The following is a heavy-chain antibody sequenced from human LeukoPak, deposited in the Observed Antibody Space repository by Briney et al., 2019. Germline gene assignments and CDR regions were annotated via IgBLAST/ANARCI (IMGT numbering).Heavy chain of an antibody. CDR2: ISGSGGST. CDR3: AKWQFEQLGRGAFDI. CDR1: GFTFSSYA. D-gene: IGHD6-6*01. Sequence: GGSLRLSCAASGFTFSSYAMSWVRQAPGKGLEWVSAISGSGGSTYYADSVKGRFTISRDNSKNTLYLQVNSLRAEDTAVYYCAKWQFEQLGRGAFDIWGQGTMVTVSS. V-gene: IGHV3-23*01. J-gene: IGHJ3*02.